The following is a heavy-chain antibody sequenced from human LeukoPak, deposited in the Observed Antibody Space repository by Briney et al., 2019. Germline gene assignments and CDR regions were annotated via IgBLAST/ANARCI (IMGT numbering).Heavy chain of an antibody. D-gene: IGHD2-2*02. CDR1: GFTFSSYG. CDR2: ISYDGSNK. Sequence: GGSLGLSCAASGFTFSSYGMHWVRQAPGKGLEWVAVISYDGSNKYYADSVKGRFTISRDNSKNTLYLQMNSLRAEDTAVYYCAKDSLRYCSSTSCYTQIDYWGQGTLVTVSS. J-gene: IGHJ4*02. V-gene: IGHV3-30*18. CDR3: AKDSLRYCSSTSCYTQIDY.